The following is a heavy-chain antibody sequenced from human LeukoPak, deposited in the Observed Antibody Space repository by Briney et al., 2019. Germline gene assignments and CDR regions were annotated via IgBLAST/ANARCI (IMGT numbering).Heavy chain of an antibody. Sequence: ASVKVSCKASGYTFTSYGISWVRQAPGQGLEWMGWISAYNVNTNYAQKLQGRVTMTTDTSTSTAYKELRSLRSDDTAVYYCAREPYYDSSGYYESPTVYYGMDVWGQGTTVTVSS. D-gene: IGHD3-22*01. CDR1: GYTFTSYG. J-gene: IGHJ6*02. CDR3: AREPYYDSSGYYESPTVYYGMDV. CDR2: ISAYNVNT. V-gene: IGHV1-18*01.